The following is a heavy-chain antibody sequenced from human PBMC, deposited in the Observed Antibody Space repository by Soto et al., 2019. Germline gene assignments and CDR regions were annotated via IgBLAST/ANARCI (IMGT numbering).Heavy chain of an antibody. J-gene: IGHJ6*02. D-gene: IGHD6-6*01. CDR3: AMPPTRSSSYYYGMDV. V-gene: IGHV3-11*01. CDR1: GFTFSDYY. Sequence: GGALRLSCAASGFTFSDYYMSWIRQAPGKGLEWVSYISSSGSTIYYADSVKGRCTISRDNAKTSLYLQMNSLRADDTAVYYCAMPPTRSSSYYYGMDVWGQGTTVTVSS. CDR2: ISSSGSTI.